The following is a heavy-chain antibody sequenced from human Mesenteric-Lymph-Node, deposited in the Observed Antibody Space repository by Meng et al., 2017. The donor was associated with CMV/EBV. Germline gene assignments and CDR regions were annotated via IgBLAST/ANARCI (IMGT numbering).Heavy chain of an antibody. CDR3: ARKYCISVSCHEYFEH. Sequence: YTFTTYAMHWVRQAPGQRLEWMGWINAGNGNTKYSQKFQGRVTITRDTSASTAYMELSSLRSEDTAVYYCARKYCISVSCHEYFEHWGQGTLVTVSS. CDR2: INAGNGNT. J-gene: IGHJ1*01. CDR1: YTFTTYA. V-gene: IGHV1-3*01. D-gene: IGHD2-2*01.